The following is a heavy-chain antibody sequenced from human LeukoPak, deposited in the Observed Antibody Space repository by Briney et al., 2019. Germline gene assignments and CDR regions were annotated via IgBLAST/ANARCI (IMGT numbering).Heavy chain of an antibody. CDR2: ISWNSGSI. V-gene: IGHV3-9*01. J-gene: IGHJ4*02. Sequence: GRSLRLSCAASGFTFDDYAMHWVRQAPGKGLEWVSGISWNSGSIGYADSVKGRFTISRDNAKNSLYLQMNSLRAEDTALYYCAKDPDRMVRGPTFDYWGQGTLVTVSS. CDR3: AKDPDRMVRGPTFDY. D-gene: IGHD3-10*01. CDR1: GFTFDDYA.